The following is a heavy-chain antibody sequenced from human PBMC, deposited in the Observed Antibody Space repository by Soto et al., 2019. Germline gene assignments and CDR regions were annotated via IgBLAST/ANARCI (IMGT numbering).Heavy chain of an antibody. V-gene: IGHV3-23*01. CDR2: ISGSGGST. J-gene: IGHJ4*02. CDR3: AKDRIGHMIGVN. Sequence: EVQLLESGGGLVQPGGSLSLSCAASGFTFSSYAMCWVRQAPGKGLEWVSAISGSGGSTYYAHSVKGRFTIYRDNGKNTLYLRMKPLKAEDTAVYYCAKDRIGHMIGVNWGQGTLVTVSS. D-gene: IGHD3-22*01. CDR1: GFTFSSYA.